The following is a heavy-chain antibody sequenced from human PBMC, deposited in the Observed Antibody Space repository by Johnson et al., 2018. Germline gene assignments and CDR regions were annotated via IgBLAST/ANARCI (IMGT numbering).Heavy chain of an antibody. CDR2: ISGSGGST. D-gene: IGHD2-2*01. V-gene: IGHV3-23*04. Sequence: VQLVQSGGGLVQPGGSLRLSCAASGFTFSSYAMSWVRQAPGKGLEWVSAISGSGGSTYYADSVKGRFTISRDNSKHTLYLQLNSLRAEDTAVYYCAKDPSSYCSSTTCGNDAVDSWGQGTMVTVSS. J-gene: IGHJ3*02. CDR3: AKDPSSYCSSTTCGNDAVDS. CDR1: GFTFSSYA.